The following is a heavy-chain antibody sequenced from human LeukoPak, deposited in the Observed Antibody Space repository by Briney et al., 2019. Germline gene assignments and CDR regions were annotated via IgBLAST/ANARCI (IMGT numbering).Heavy chain of an antibody. Sequence: SQTLSLTCTVSGGSISSHDWTWIRQPAGKGLEWIGRIYISGSPNYNPSLKSRVTMSVDTSKNQFSLKLTSVTAADTAVYYCARHSGGTYYVSLDPWGQGTLVTVSS. CDR3: ARHSGGTYYVSLDP. CDR1: GGSISSHD. CDR2: IYISGSP. D-gene: IGHD1-26*01. J-gene: IGHJ5*02. V-gene: IGHV4-4*07.